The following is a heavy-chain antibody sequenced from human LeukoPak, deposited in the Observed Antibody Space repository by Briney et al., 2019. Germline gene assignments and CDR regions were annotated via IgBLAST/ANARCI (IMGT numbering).Heavy chain of an antibody. D-gene: IGHD1-26*01. CDR2: IKSKTDGGTT. Sequence: GGSLRLSCAASGFTFSNAWMSWVRQAPGKGLEWVGRIKSKTDGGTTDYAAPVKGRFTISRGDSKNTLYLQMNSLKTEDTAVYYCTTHDDWEIWDYWGQGTPVTVSS. J-gene: IGHJ4*02. CDR3: TTHDDWEIWDY. V-gene: IGHV3-15*01. CDR1: GFTFSNAW.